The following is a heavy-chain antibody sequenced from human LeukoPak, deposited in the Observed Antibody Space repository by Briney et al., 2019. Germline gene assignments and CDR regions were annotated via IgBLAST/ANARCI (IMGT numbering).Heavy chain of an antibody. V-gene: IGHV3-48*03. CDR2: ISSSGSTI. CDR1: GFTFSSYE. J-gene: IGHJ4*02. Sequence: GRSLRLSCAASGFTFSSYEMNWVRQAPGKGLEWVSYISSSGSTIYYADSVKGRFTISRGNAKNSLYLQMNSLRAEDTAVYYCARCPYSSGSPIDYWGQGTLVTVSS. D-gene: IGHD6-19*01. CDR3: ARCPYSSGSPIDY.